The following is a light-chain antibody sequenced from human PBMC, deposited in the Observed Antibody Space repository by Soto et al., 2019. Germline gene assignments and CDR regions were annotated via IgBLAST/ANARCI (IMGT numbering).Light chain of an antibody. Sequence: EIVLTQSPGTLSLSPGESTTLSCRASQSFGMNFLAWYQQKPGRAPRLLIHGASYRATGVPDRFSGSGSETDFTLTISKLEPEDFAVYYCLQYAASPLTFGGGTKVEIK. V-gene: IGKV3-20*01. J-gene: IGKJ4*01. CDR3: LQYAASPLT. CDR2: GAS. CDR1: QSFGMNF.